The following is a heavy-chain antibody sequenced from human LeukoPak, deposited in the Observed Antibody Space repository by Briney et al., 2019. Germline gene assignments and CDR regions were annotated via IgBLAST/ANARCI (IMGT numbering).Heavy chain of an antibody. J-gene: IGHJ4*02. CDR2: ISGSSGST. D-gene: IGHD4-17*01. CDR3: AKSYGDYLGYFDS. CDR1: GFTFSSYA. Sequence: GGSLRLSCAASGFTFSSYAMSWVRQAPGKGLEWVSAISGSSGSTYYADSVKGRFTISRDNSKNTLYLQMNSLRAEDTAVYYCAKSYGDYLGYFDSWGQGTLVTVSS. V-gene: IGHV3-23*01.